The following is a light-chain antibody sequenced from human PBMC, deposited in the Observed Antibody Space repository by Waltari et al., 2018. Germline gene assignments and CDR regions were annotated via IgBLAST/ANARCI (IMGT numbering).Light chain of an antibody. J-gene: IGKJ2*01. CDR1: RTLLERNGANY. CDR3: MQPLETPYT. CDR2: LGS. V-gene: IGKV2-28*01. Sequence: VMTQSPLSLPVSPGEPASLSCRSSRTLLERNGANYLDWYLQKPGRSPQLLIYLGSNRAPGVPDRFSGSGSSTDFTLKISRVEAEDVGVYYCMQPLETPYTFGRGTKLEIK.